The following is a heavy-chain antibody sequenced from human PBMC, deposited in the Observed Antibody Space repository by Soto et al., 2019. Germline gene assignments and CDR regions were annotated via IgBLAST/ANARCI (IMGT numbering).Heavy chain of an antibody. D-gene: IGHD2-21*01. J-gene: IGHJ6*02. CDR3: ARDPCGGECYYYYGMDV. Sequence: GGSLRLSCAASGFTFSHYSMNWVRQAPGKGLEWVSYISGSNSTIYYADSVRGRFTISRDNAKNSPYLQMNSLRAEDTAVYYCARDPCGGECYYYYGMDVWGQGTTVTVSS. V-gene: IGHV3-48*01. CDR1: GFTFSHYS. CDR2: ISGSNSTI.